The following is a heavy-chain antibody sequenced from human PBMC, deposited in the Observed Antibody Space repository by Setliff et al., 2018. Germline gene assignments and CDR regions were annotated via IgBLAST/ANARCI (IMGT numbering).Heavy chain of an antibody. CDR3: ANYYYDSSGYDHGMDV. Sequence: GGSLRLSCAASGFTFGDYYMSWIRQAPGKGLERVSYISSSGSTIYYADSVNGRFTISRDNAKNSLYLQMNSLRAEDTAVYYCANYYYDSSGYDHGMDVWGQGATVTVSS. D-gene: IGHD3-22*01. CDR1: GFTFGDYY. J-gene: IGHJ6*02. V-gene: IGHV3-11*04. CDR2: ISSSGSTI.